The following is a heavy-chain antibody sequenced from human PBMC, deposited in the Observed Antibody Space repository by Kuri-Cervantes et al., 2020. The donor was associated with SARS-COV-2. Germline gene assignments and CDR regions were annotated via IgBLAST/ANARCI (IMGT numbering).Heavy chain of an antibody. Sequence: SETLSLTCAVSGGSISSSNWWSWVRQPPGKGLDWIGEIYHSGSTNYNPSLKSRVTISVDTSKNQFSLKLSSVTAADTAVYYCARVTEWDTFGQYYFDYWGQGTLVTVSS. CDR2: IYHSGST. CDR3: ARVTEWDTFGQYYFDY. V-gene: IGHV4-4*02. D-gene: IGHD1-26*01. J-gene: IGHJ4*02. CDR1: GGSISSSNW.